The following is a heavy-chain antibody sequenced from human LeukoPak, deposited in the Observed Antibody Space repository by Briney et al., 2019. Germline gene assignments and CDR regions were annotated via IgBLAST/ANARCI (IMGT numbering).Heavy chain of an antibody. CDR2: IYPGDSDT. Sequence: PGESLKISCKGSGYRFTSYWIGWVRQMPGKGLEWMGIIYPGDSDTRYSTSFQGQVTISADKSISTAYLQWSSLKASDTAMYYCAGMLGYCSGGSCYKRNYYYYYGMDVWGQGTTVTVSS. CDR1: GYRFTSYW. V-gene: IGHV5-51*01. J-gene: IGHJ6*02. D-gene: IGHD2-15*01. CDR3: AGMLGYCSGGSCYKRNYYYYYGMDV.